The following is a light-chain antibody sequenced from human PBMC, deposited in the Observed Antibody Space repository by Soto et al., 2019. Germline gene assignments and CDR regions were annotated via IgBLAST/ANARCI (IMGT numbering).Light chain of an antibody. CDR2: EDN. V-gene: IGLV6-57*04. Sequence: NFMLTQLHSVSESPGKTVTISCTRSSGSIASSYVQWYQQRPGSAPTNMFYEDNQRPSGVPDRFSGSIDSSSNSATLTISGLKTEDEADYYCQSYDRSNQVFGGGTKLTVL. CDR1: SGSIASSY. CDR3: QSYDRSNQV. J-gene: IGLJ3*02.